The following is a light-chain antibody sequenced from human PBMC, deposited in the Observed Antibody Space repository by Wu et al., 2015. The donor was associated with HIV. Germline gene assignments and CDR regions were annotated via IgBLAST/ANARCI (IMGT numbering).Light chain of an antibody. CDR3: QQFKSYPRT. J-gene: IGKJ1*01. Sequence: AIQLTQSPSSLSASVGDRVIITCRAGQDISSALAWYQQKPGNAPKLLIYDASSLESGVPSRFSGSGSGTDFTLTISSLQSDDFATYYCQQFKSYPRTFGQGTKVEVK. V-gene: IGKV1-13*02. CDR1: QDISSA. CDR2: DAS.